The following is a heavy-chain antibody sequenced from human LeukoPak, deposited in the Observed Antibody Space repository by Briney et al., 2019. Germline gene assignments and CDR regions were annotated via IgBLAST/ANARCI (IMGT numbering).Heavy chain of an antibody. V-gene: IGHV3-23*01. J-gene: IGHJ3*02. CDR1: GFTFSSYA. CDR2: ISGSGGST. CDR3: ASPGYSSSWYQKGAFDI. Sequence: GGSLRLSCAASGFTFSSYAMSWVRQAPWKGLEWVSAISGSGGSTYYADSVKGRFTISRDNSKNTLYLQMNSLRAEDTAVYYCASPGYSSSWYQKGAFDIWGQGTMVTVSS. D-gene: IGHD6-13*01.